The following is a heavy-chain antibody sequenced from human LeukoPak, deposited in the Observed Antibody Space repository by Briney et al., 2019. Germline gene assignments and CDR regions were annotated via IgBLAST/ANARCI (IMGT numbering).Heavy chain of an antibody. V-gene: IGHV1-2*02. J-gene: IGHJ5*02. D-gene: IGHD6-19*01. CDR2: INPNSGGT. CDR3: ARGKEGSGWYGGWFDP. CDR1: GYTFTGYY. Sequence: ASVKVSCKASGYTFTGYYMHWVRQAPGQGLEWMGWINPNSGGTNYAQKFQGRVTMTRDTSTTTVYMELSSLRFEDTAVYYCARGKEGSGWYGGWFDPWGQGTLVTVSS.